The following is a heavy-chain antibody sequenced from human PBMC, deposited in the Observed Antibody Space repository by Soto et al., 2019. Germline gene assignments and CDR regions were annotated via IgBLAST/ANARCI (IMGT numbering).Heavy chain of an antibody. J-gene: IGHJ6*02. Sequence: ASVKVSCKASGYTFTSYDINWVRQATGQGLEWMGWMDPNSGNTGYAQKFQGRVTMTRNTSISTAYMEPSSLRSEDTAVYYCARGAAYNWTDEPYYYGMDVWGQGTTVTVSS. V-gene: IGHV1-8*02. CDR3: ARGAAYNWTDEPYYYGMDV. D-gene: IGHD1-1*01. CDR1: GYTFTSYD. CDR2: MDPNSGNT.